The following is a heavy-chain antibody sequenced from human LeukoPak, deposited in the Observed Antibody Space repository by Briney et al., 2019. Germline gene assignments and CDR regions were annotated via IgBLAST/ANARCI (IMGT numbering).Heavy chain of an antibody. V-gene: IGHV1-2*02. J-gene: IGHJ4*02. Sequence: ASVKVSCKASGYTFTVYYMHWVRQAPGQGLEWMGWINPNSGGTNYAQKFQGRVTMTRDTSISTAYMELSRLRSDDTALYYCTRDVHPRGGIDSWGQGTLVTVSS. CDR1: GYTFTVYY. CDR3: TRDVHPRGGIDS. D-gene: IGHD3-10*01. CDR2: INPNSGGT.